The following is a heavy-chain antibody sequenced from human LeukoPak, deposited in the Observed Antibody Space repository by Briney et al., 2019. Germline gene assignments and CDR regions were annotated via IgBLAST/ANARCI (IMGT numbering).Heavy chain of an antibody. CDR2: ISWNSYNI. J-gene: IGHJ6*03. CDR1: GFTFDDYA. D-gene: IGHD2-21*01. V-gene: IGHV3-9*01. CDR3: ARDRYSPNYYYMDV. Sequence: PGGSLRLSCAASGFTFDDYAMHWVRQAPGKGLEWVSGISWNSYNIGYADSVKGRFTISRDNAKNSLYLQMNSLRAEDTAVYYCARDRYSPNYYYMDVWGKGTTVTVSS.